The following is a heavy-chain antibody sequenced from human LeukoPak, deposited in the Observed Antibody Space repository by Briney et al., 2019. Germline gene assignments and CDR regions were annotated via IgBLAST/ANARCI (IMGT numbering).Heavy chain of an antibody. CDR2: IIPILGIA. CDR1: GGTFSSYA. V-gene: IGHV1-69*04. D-gene: IGHD3-22*01. CDR3: ARGVKGDYYDSSGYYYWFDP. Sequence: SVKVSCKASGGTFSSYAISWVRQAPGQGLEWMGRIIPILGIANYAQKFQGRVTITADKSTSTAYMELSSLRSEDTAVYYCARGVKGDYYDSSGYYYWFDPWGQGTLVTVSS. J-gene: IGHJ5*02.